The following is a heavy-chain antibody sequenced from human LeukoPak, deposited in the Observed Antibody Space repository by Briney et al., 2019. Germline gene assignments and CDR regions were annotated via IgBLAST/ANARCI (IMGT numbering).Heavy chain of an antibody. CDR1: GFTFSSYA. J-gene: IGHJ4*02. CDR2: ISGSGGST. V-gene: IGHV3-23*01. D-gene: IGHD1-7*01. CDR3: ARDPATVTGTNRFDY. Sequence: PGGSLRLSCAASGFTFSSYAMSWVRQAPGKGLEWVSAISGSGGSTYYADSVKGRFTISRDNSKNTLYLQLSSLSAGDTAVYYCARDPATVTGTNRFDYWGQGTLVTVSS.